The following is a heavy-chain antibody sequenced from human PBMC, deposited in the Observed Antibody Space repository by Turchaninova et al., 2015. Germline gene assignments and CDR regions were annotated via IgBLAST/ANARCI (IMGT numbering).Heavy chain of an antibody. CDR3: ARGVLGHSGDYMDV. CDR1: GFSFHTYA. J-gene: IGHJ6*03. D-gene: IGHD5/OR15-5a*01. CDR2: LSFDGGLR. Sequence: QVQLVESGGGVVQPGKSLRLSCAASGFSFHTYAMHWVRRTPGRGRGGVGVLSFDGGLRDHARSVRGRFSISRDNVKNTVSLVMNGLKTEDTALYYCARGVLGHSGDYMDVWGKGTMVTVSS. V-gene: IGHV3-30*04.